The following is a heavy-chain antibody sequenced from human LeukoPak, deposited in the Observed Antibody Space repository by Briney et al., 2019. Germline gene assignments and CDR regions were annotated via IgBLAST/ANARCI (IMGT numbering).Heavy chain of an antibody. Sequence: GGSLRLSCAASGCTFSTYSMNWVRQAPGKGPEWDSYITSSSTTIYYADSVKGRFTISRDNAKNSLYLQMNSLRVEDTALYYCARGVYADSSGYPSWGQGTMVTVSS. CDR3: ARGVYADSSGYPS. V-gene: IGHV3-48*01. CDR1: GCTFSTYS. CDR2: ITSSSTTI. J-gene: IGHJ3*01. D-gene: IGHD3-22*01.